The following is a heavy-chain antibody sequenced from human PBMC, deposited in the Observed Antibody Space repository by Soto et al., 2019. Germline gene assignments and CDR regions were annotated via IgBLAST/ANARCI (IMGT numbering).Heavy chain of an antibody. J-gene: IGHJ4*02. D-gene: IGHD2-2*01. CDR3: ARGLYLKYGHDY. CDR1: GFTFSSYA. CDR2: ISGNGGST. Sequence: GGSLRLSCAASGFTFSSYAMSWVRQAPGKGLEWVSRISGNGGSTNYADSVKGRFTISRDNAQNTLYLQMNSLRAEDTAVYYCARGLYLKYGHDYWGQGTLVTVSS. V-gene: IGHV3-23*01.